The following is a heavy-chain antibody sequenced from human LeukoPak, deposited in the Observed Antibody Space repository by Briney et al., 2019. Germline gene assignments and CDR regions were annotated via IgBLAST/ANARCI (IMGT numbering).Heavy chain of an antibody. D-gene: IGHD3-22*01. CDR2: IIPIFGTA. J-gene: IGHJ4*02. V-gene: IGHV1-69*13. Sequence: GASVKVSFKASGGTFSSYAISWVRQAPGQGLEWMGGIIPIFGTANYAQKFQGRVTITADESTSTAYMELSSLRSEDTAVYYCARERGTQYYDSSGYYYSPRRYFDYWGQGTLVTVSS. CDR1: GGTFSSYA. CDR3: ARERGTQYYDSSGYYYSPRRYFDY.